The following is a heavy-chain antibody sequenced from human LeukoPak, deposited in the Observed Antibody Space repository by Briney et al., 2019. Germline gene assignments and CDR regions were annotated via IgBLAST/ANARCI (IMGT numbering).Heavy chain of an antibody. CDR2: ISGSGGST. J-gene: IGHJ3*02. CDR3: AKVPRWLVLPDAFDI. CDR1: GFTFSSYA. Sequence: PGGSLRLSCAASGFTFSSYAMSWVGQAPGKGLEWVSAISGSGGSTYYADSVQGRFTISRDNSKNTLYLQMNILRAEDTAVYYCAKVPRWLVLPDAFDIWGQGTMVTVSS. D-gene: IGHD6-19*01. V-gene: IGHV3-23*01.